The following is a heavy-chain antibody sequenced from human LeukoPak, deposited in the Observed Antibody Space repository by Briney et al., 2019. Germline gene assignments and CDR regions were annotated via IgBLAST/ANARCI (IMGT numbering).Heavy chain of an antibody. J-gene: IGHJ4*02. CDR3: ARGFATMVRGVVLDF. CDR1: SGSFSGYY. V-gene: IGHV4-34*01. Sequence: SETLSLTCAVYSGSFSGYYWSWIRQPPGKGLECIGEIYHSGSTNYNPSLKSRVTISVDTSKNQFSLKLSSVTAADTAVYYCARGFATMVRGVVLDFWGQGTLVTVSS. CDR2: IYHSGST. D-gene: IGHD3-10*01.